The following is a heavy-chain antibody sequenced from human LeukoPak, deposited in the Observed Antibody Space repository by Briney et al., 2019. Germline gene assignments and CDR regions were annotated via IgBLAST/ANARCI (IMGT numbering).Heavy chain of an antibody. Sequence: GGSLRLSCAASGFTFSSYSMNWVRQAPGKGLEWVSSISSSSSYIYYADSVKGRFTISRDNAKNSLYLQMNSLRAEDTAVYYCARKALTYYDYVWGSYIDYWGQGTLVTVSS. CDR2: ISSSSSYI. CDR1: GFTFSSYS. J-gene: IGHJ4*02. V-gene: IGHV3-21*01. CDR3: ARKALTYYDYVWGSYIDY. D-gene: IGHD3-16*01.